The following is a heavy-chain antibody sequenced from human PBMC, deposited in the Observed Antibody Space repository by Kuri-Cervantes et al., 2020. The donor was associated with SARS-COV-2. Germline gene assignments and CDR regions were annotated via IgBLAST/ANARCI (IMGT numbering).Heavy chain of an antibody. CDR3: AADLSYYDSSGFKRGDY. V-gene: IGHV1-58*02. D-gene: IGHD3-22*01. Sequence: SVKVSCKASGFTFTSSAMQWVRQARGQRLEWIGWIVVGSGNTNYAQKFQERVTITRDMSTSTAYMELSSLRSEDTAVYYCAADLSYYDSSGFKRGDYWGQGTLVTVSS. CDR1: GFTFTSSA. CDR2: IVVGSGNT. J-gene: IGHJ4*02.